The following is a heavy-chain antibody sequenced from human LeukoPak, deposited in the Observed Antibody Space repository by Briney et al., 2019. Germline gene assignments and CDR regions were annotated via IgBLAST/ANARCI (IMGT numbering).Heavy chain of an antibody. J-gene: IGHJ4*02. V-gene: IGHV3-23*01. CDR2: ISGSGGSN. CDR3: AKDRAVVVTATPFDY. CDR1: GFTFSSFG. Sequence: GGSLRLSCAASGFTFSSFGMSWVRQAPGKGLEWVSSISGSGGSNYYADSVKGRFTISRDNSKNTLYLQMNSLRAEDTAVYYCAKDRAVVVTATPFDYWGQGTLVTVSS. D-gene: IGHD2-21*02.